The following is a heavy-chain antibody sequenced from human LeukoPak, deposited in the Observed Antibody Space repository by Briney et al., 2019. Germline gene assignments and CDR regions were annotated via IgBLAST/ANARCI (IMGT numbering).Heavy chain of an antibody. D-gene: IGHD1-26*01. CDR1: GFTFSSYW. V-gene: IGHV3-74*01. Sequence: GGSLRLSCAASGFTFSSYWMHWVRQAPGKGLVWVSRVNSDGSSTTYADSVKGRFTISRDNAKNTLYLQMDSLRAEDTAVYYCARKLLIVGATEPWGQGTLVTVSS. CDR3: ARKLLIVGATEP. CDR2: VNSDGSST. J-gene: IGHJ5*02.